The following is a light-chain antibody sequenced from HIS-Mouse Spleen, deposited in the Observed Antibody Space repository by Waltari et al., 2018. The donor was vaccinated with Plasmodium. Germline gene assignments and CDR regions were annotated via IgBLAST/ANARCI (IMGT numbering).Light chain of an antibody. J-gene: IGLJ1*01. CDR3: SSYAGSYTYV. Sequence: QSALTQPPSASGSPGQSVTISCTGTSSDVGGYNYVSWYQQHPGKAPKLMIYEVSKRPSGVPDRFSGSKSGHPASLTVSGLQAEDEADYYCSSYAGSYTYVFGTGTKVTVL. V-gene: IGLV2-8*01. CDR2: EVS. CDR1: SSDVGGYNY.